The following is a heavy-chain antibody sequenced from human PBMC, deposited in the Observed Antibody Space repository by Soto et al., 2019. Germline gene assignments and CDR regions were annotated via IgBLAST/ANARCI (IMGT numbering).Heavy chain of an antibody. Sequence: QVHLVQSGAEVKKPGASVKVSCKASGYTFSHYYIHWVRQAPGQGLEWMGMINPVGGGTTYAQKFQGEVTMTMDTSTATVYMELSSLKSEDTAVYYCARPGFFGAFYFGYWGQGSLVTVS. J-gene: IGHJ4*02. D-gene: IGHD3-10*01. V-gene: IGHV1-46*01. CDR2: INPVGGGT. CDR3: ARPGFFGAFYFGY. CDR1: GYTFSHYY.